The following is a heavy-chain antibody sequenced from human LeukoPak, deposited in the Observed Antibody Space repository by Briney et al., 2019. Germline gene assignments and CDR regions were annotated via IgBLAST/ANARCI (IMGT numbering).Heavy chain of an antibody. D-gene: IGHD7-27*01. Sequence: SETLSLTCAVYGGSFSGYHWSWIRQPPGKGLEWIGEINHSGSTNYNPSLKSRVTISVDTSKNQFSLKLSSVTAADTAVYYCARSTLGYYYYGMDVWGQGTTVTVSS. CDR3: ARSTLGYYYYGMDV. CDR1: GGSFSGYH. CDR2: INHSGST. J-gene: IGHJ6*02. V-gene: IGHV4-34*01.